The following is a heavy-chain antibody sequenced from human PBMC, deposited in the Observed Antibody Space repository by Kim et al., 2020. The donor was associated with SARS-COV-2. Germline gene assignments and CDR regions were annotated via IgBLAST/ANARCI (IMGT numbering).Heavy chain of an antibody. J-gene: IGHJ4*02. CDR2: INTNTGNP. CDR1: GHRFTSYV. Sequence: ASVKVSCKAAGHRFTSYVMTWVRQAPGQGLEWMGWINTNTGNPTYAQGFTGRFVFSLDTSVSTAYLQISSLKSEDTGVYYCAATSALSVSGPYFDYWAQG. V-gene: IGHV7-4-1*02. CDR3: AATSALSVSGPYFDY. D-gene: IGHD2-15*01.